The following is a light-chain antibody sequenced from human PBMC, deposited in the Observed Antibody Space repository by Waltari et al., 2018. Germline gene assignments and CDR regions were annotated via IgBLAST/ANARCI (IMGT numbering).Light chain of an antibody. Sequence: QLVLTQSPSASASLGASVKLTCTLDSGHSSNIIAWLQQRPEKGPRYLMKVNSDGSHTKGDEVPDRFSGSSSGTERYLTISNVQSGDEADYYCQTGGHGTWVFGGGTTLTVL. CDR2: VNSDGSH. V-gene: IGLV4-69*01. J-gene: IGLJ3*02. CDR1: SGHSSNI. CDR3: QTGGHGTWV.